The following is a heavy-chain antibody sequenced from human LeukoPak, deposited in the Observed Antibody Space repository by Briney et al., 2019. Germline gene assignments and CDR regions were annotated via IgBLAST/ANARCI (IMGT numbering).Heavy chain of an antibody. D-gene: IGHD1-1*01. Sequence: GASVKVSCKASGYTFTGYYMHWVRQAPGQGLEWMGWINPNSGGTNYAQKFQGRVTMTRDTSISTAYMELSRLRSDDTAVYYCARDGAELEPQGVYFDYWGQGTLVTVSS. CDR3: ARDGAELEPQGVYFDY. CDR2: INPNSGGT. CDR1: GYTFTGYY. J-gene: IGHJ4*02. V-gene: IGHV1-2*02.